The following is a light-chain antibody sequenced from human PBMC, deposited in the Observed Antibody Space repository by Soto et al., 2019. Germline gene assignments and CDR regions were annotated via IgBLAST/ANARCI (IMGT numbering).Light chain of an antibody. J-gene: IGLJ3*02. CDR2: GNS. CDR3: RAYDSSLSGVM. Sequence: QSVLTQPTSVSGAPGQRVTISCTGSSSNIGAGYDVHWYQQFPGTAPKLLIFGNSNRPSGVPDRFSGSKSGTSASLAITGLQPEDEAEYYCRAYDSSLSGVMFGGGTKLTVL. V-gene: IGLV1-40*01. CDR1: SSNIGAGYD.